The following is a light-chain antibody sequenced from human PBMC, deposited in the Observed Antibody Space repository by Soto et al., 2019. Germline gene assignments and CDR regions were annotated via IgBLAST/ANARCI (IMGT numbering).Light chain of an antibody. J-gene: IGLJ7*02. Sequence: QSALTQPPSASGSPGQSVTISCTGGNSDIGVYNFVSWYQQFPGKAPKLIIYEVTKRPSGVPDRFSASKSGKTASLTVSGFEGEDEADYYGSSYGGVKGLVFGGGPQLTAL. CDR3: SSYGGVKGLV. CDR1: NSDIGVYNF. CDR2: EVT. V-gene: IGLV2-8*01.